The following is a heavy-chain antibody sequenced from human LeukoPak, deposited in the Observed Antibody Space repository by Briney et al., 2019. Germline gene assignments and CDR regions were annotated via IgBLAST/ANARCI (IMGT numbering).Heavy chain of an antibody. CDR2: ITTYNGNT. J-gene: IGHJ5*02. CDR3: ATNMVRGVRALYNWFDP. D-gene: IGHD3-10*01. Sequence: ASVKVSCKASGYTLTSYGISWVRQAPGQGLEWMGWITTYNGNTNYEQKFQGRVTMTEDTSTDTAYMELSSLRSEDTAVYYCATNMVRGVRALYNWFDPWGQGTLVTVSS. CDR1: GYTLTSYG. V-gene: IGHV1-18*01.